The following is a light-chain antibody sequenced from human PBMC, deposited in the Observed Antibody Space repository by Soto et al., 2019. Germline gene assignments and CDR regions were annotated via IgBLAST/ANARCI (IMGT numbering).Light chain of an antibody. CDR1: SSDVGSYNL. CDR3: CSYAGSSTLV. J-gene: IGLJ1*01. Sequence: QSVLTQHASVSGSPGKSITISCAGSSSDVGSYNLVSWYQQHPGNAPKLIIYEGFKRPSGISNRFSASKSGSTASLTISGLQAEDEAYYYCCSYAGSSTLVFGTGTKLTVL. CDR2: EGF. V-gene: IGLV2-23*01.